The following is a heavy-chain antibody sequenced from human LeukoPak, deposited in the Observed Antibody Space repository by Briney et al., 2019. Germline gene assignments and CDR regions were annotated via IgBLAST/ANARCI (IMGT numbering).Heavy chain of an antibody. D-gene: IGHD4-17*01. Sequence: PGGSLRLSCAASGFSVSNNYMNWVRQAPGKGLEWVSVLFSGGGTHYADSVRGRFTISRDNSKNTLYLQMNSLRAEDTAVYYCARDEDGDLDYWGQGTLVTVSS. V-gene: IGHV3-53*01. J-gene: IGHJ4*02. CDR2: LFSGGGT. CDR3: ARDEDGDLDY. CDR1: GFSVSNNY.